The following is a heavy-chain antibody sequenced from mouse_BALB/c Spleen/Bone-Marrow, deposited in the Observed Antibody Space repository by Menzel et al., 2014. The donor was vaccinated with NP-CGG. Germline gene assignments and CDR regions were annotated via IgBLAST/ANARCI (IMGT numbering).Heavy chain of an antibody. D-gene: IGHD2-2*01. J-gene: IGHJ3*01. CDR1: GYAFTNYL. Sequence: QVKLVESGVDLVRPGTSVKVSCKASGYAFTNYLLEWVKQRPGQGLEWIGVINPGSGGTNYNENFKGKATLTADRSSSTAYMQLSSLTSDDSAVYCCARSAWLRRDYAWFAYWGQGTLVTVSA. V-gene: IGHV1-54*01. CDR2: INPGSGGT. CDR3: ARSAWLRRDYAWFAY.